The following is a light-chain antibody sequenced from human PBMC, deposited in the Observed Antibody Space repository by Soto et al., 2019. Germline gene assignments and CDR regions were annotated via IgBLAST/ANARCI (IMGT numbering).Light chain of an antibody. CDR1: QSGLYSSNTKNY. CDR3: QQYYSLPWT. V-gene: IGKV4-1*01. CDR2: WAS. Sequence: IVMTQSPDSLAVSLGERATINCKSSQSGLYSSNTKNYLAWYQHKPGQPPKLLFYWASTRESGVPDRFSGSGSGTDFTLTISSLQAEDVAIYYCQQYYSLPWTFGQGTKVEIK. J-gene: IGKJ1*01.